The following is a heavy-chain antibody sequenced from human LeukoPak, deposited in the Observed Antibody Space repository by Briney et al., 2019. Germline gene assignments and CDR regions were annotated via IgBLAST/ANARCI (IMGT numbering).Heavy chain of an antibody. CDR3: ATALVGATKWAAFDI. J-gene: IGHJ3*02. CDR1: GYTLTELS. D-gene: IGHD1-26*01. Sequence: ASVKVSCKVSGYTLTELSMHWVRQAPGKGLEWMGGFDPEDGETIYAQKFQGRVTMTEDTSTDTAYMELSSLRSEDTAVYYCATALVGATKWAAFDIWGQGTMVTVSS. V-gene: IGHV1-24*01. CDR2: FDPEDGET.